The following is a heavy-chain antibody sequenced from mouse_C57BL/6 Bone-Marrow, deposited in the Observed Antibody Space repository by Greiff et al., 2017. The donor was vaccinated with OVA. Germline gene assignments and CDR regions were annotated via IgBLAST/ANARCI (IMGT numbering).Heavy chain of an antibody. Sequence: VQLQQSGAELVKPGASVKMSCKASGYTFTTYPIEWMKQNHGKSLEWIGNFHPYNDDTKYNDKFKGKATLTVEKSSSTVYLELSRLTSEDSAVYYCARGGLRGGGYYFDYWGQGTTLTVSS. CDR1: GYTFTTYP. D-gene: IGHD2-4*01. V-gene: IGHV1-47*01. CDR2: FHPYNDDT. J-gene: IGHJ2*01. CDR3: ARGGLRGGGYYFDY.